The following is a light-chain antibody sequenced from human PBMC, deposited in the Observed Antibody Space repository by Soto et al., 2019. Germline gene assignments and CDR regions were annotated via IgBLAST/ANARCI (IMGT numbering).Light chain of an antibody. CDR2: DVS. CDR1: SSDVGGYNY. J-gene: IGLJ3*02. Sequence: QSALTQPASVSGSPGQSITISCTGTSSDVGGYNYVSWYQQHPGKAPKLMIYDVSNRPSGVSNRFSGSKSGNMASLTISGLQDEDEADYYCSSYTSSSTWVFGGGTKLTVL. CDR3: SSYTSSSTWV. V-gene: IGLV2-14*01.